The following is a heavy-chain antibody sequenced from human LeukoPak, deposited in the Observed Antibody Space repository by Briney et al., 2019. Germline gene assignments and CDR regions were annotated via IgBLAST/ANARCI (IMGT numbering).Heavy chain of an antibody. CDR1: GFTFSSYS. J-gene: IGHJ4*02. Sequence: GGSLRLSCAASGFTFSSYSMNWVRQAPGKGLEWVSSINSSSSYIYYADSVKGRFTISRDNAKNSLYLQMNSLRAEDTAVYYCARAQIYYDILTGPFDYWGQGTLVTVSS. CDR3: ARAQIYYDILTGPFDY. CDR2: INSSSSYI. D-gene: IGHD3-9*01. V-gene: IGHV3-21*01.